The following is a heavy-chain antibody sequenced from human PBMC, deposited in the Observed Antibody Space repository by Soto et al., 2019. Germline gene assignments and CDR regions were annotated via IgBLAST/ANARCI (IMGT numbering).Heavy chain of an antibody. D-gene: IGHD5-12*01. Sequence: SAELTWEASGGTLSSNSISWVQQEPGQGLEWMGGIIPIFGTADYAQKFQGRVTITADESTSTAYMELSSLRSEDTAVYYCARVEEMATITGYYYGMDVWGQGTTVTVSS. V-gene: IGHV1-69*13. CDR3: ARVEEMATITGYYYGMDV. CDR2: IIPIFGTA. J-gene: IGHJ6*02. CDR1: GGTLSSNS.